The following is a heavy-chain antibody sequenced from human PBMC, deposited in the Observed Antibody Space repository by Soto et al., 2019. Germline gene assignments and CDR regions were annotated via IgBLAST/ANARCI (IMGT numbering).Heavy chain of an antibody. Sequence: EVQLVESGGGLVKPGGSLRLSCVASGFTFSTYSMNWVRQAPGKGLEWVADITTSSSFRFYADSVKGRFTISRDDAKNSLYLQMNSLRVEDTGVYYCARDLGVALATLTLDSWGQGTLVTAS. CDR1: GFTFSTYS. CDR3: ARDLGVALATLTLDS. J-gene: IGHJ4*02. V-gene: IGHV3-21*02. D-gene: IGHD2-15*01. CDR2: ITTSSSFR.